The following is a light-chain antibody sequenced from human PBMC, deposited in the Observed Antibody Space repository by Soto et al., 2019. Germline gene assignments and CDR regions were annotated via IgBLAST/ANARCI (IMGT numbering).Light chain of an antibody. CDR3: QQYGSSPPSST. V-gene: IGKV3-20*01. CDR1: QRVSSGY. J-gene: IGKJ5*01. Sequence: EIVLTQSPGTLSLSPGERATLSCRASQRVSSGYLAWYQQKPGQAPRLLLYGASNRATDIPDRFSGRGSGTDFTLTISRLEPEDFAVYYCQQYGSSPPSSTFGQGTRLEIK. CDR2: GAS.